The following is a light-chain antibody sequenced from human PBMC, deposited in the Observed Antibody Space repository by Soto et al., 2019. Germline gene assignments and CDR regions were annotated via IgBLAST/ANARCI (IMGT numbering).Light chain of an antibody. V-gene: IGKV1-5*03. CDR2: RAS. J-gene: IGKJ1*01. CDR3: QHYNSYPPWT. CDR1: QSINSW. Sequence: DIQMTQSPSTLSASVGDRVTITCRASQSINSWLAWHQQEPGKAPKLLIYRASTLQSGVPSRFSVSGSGTEFTLTISSLQPDDFATYYCQHYNSYPPWTFGQGTKVEIK.